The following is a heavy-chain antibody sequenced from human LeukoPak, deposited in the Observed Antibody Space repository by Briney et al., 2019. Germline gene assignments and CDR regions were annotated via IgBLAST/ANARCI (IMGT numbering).Heavy chain of an antibody. CDR3: AKTRNGYTTEYLQH. J-gene: IGHJ1*01. CDR2: ISSPGGNT. V-gene: IGHV3-23*01. Sequence: GGSLRLSCTSSEFILSSYAMSWVRQAPGKGLEWVSSISSPGGNTYYADSVKGRFSISRDNSKNLVFLQMNSLRAEDTAVYYCAKTRNGYTTEYLQHWGQGTLVTVSS. D-gene: IGHD5-24*01. CDR1: EFILSSYA.